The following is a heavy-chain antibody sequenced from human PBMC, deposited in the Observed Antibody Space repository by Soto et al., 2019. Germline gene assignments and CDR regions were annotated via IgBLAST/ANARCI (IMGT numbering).Heavy chain of an antibody. CDR3: ARDGLGWGYSSSDSGMDV. Sequence: PXETLSLTCTVAGGSVSSGNSYWSWIRQPPGKGLEWIGYIYYSGSTNYNPSLKSRVTISVDTSKNQFSLKLSSVTAADTAVYYCARDGLGWGYSSSDSGMDVWGQGTTVTVSS. D-gene: IGHD6-6*01. V-gene: IGHV4-61*01. CDR1: GGSVSSGNSY. J-gene: IGHJ6*02. CDR2: IYYSGST.